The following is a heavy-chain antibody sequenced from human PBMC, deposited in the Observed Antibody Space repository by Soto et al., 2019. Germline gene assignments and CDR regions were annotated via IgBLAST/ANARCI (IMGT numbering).Heavy chain of an antibody. V-gene: IGHV4-61*05. CDR3: ARTYYYDSSGYYPHPYYYYGMDV. CDR2: IYHSGNT. Sequence: PSETLSLTCNVCGASMFSSRYYWAWIRQPPGKGLEWIGYIYHSGNTYYNPSLKSRVTISDDTSTNQFSLTLSSVTAADTATYYCARTYYYDSSGYYPHPYYYYGMDVWGQGTTVTVSS. D-gene: IGHD3-22*01. CDR1: GASMFSSRYY. J-gene: IGHJ6*02.